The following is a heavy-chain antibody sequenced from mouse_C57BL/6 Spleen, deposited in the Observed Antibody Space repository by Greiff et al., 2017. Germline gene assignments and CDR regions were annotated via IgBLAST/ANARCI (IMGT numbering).Heavy chain of an antibody. D-gene: IGHD3-3*01. CDR1: GYTFTSYW. Sequence: QVQLQQPGAELVKPGASVKLSCKASGYTFTSYWMHWVKQRPGQGLEWIGMIHPNSGSTNYNEKFKSKATLTVDKSSSTAYMQLSSLTSEDSAVYYCARRDTVGGFDYWGQGTTLTVSS. CDR2: IHPNSGST. V-gene: IGHV1-64*01. CDR3: ARRDTVGGFDY. J-gene: IGHJ2*01.